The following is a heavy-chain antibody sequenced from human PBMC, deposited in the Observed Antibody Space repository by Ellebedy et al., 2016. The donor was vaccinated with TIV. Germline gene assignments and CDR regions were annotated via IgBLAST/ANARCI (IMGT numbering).Heavy chain of an antibody. Sequence: ASVKVSCXASGYTFTSYDINWVRQATGQGLEWMGWMNPNSGNTGYAQKFQGRVTMTRNTSISTAYMELSSLRSEDTAVYYCARARAATRLNHWFNPWGQGTLVTVSS. J-gene: IGHJ5*02. CDR1: GYTFTSYD. CDR3: ARARAATRLNHWFNP. V-gene: IGHV1-8*01. CDR2: MNPNSGNT. D-gene: IGHD6-19*01.